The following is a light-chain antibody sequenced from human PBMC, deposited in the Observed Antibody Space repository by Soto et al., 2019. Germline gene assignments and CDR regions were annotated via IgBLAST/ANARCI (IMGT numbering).Light chain of an antibody. CDR3: QQANSFPIT. CDR1: QDISNY. J-gene: IGKJ5*01. Sequence: DIQMTQSPSSLSASVGDRVTITCQASQDISNYLNWYQQKPGKAPKLLIYDASNLETGVPSRFSGSGSGTDFTLTIDSLQPEDFATYFCQQANSFPITFGQGTRLEIK. V-gene: IGKV1-33*01. CDR2: DAS.